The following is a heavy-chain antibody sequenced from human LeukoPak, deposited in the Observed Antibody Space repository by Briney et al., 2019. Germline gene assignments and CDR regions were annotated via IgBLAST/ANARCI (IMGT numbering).Heavy chain of an antibody. D-gene: IGHD4-17*01. CDR3: ASTHDYGDYYFDY. Sequence: GGSLRLSCAASGFTFSSYAMHWVRQAPGKGLEYVSAISSNGGSTYYANSVKGRFTISKDNSKNTLYLQMNSLRAEDTAVYYCASTHDYGDYYFDYWGQGTLVTVSS. J-gene: IGHJ4*02. CDR1: GFTFSSYA. V-gene: IGHV3-64*01. CDR2: ISSNGGST.